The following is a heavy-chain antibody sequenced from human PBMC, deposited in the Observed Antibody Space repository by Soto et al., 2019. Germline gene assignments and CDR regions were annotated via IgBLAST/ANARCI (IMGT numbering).Heavy chain of an antibody. D-gene: IGHD3-3*01. J-gene: IGHJ4*02. V-gene: IGHV3-9*01. CDR1: GFTFDDYA. CDR2: ICWNSGSI. Sequence: EVQLVESGGGLVQPGRSLRLSCAASGFTFDDYAMHWVRQAPGKGLEWVSGICWNSGSIGYADSVKGRFTISRDNAKKSLYLQMNSLRAGATALYYCAKGYDFWSGTIDYWGQGTLVTVSS. CDR3: AKGYDFWSGTIDY.